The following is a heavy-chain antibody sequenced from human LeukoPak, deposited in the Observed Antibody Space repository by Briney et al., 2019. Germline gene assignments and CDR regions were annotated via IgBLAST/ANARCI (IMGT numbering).Heavy chain of an antibody. CDR2: IYYSGNN. Sequence: SETLSLTCSVSGGSISTSSYYWGWIRQPPGKGLEWIGAIYYSGNNFYNPSLESRVTISVDTSKNQFSLKMISVTAADTSVYHCASLDAYNKFFEDWGQGTLVTVSS. V-gene: IGHV4-39*07. D-gene: IGHD5-24*01. CDR3: ASLDAYNKFFED. CDR1: GGSISTSSYY. J-gene: IGHJ4*01.